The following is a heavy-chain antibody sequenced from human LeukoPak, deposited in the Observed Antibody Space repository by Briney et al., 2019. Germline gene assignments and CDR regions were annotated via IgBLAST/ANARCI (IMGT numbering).Heavy chain of an antibody. CDR1: GLTFSSYA. Sequence: GASLRLSCAASGLTFSSYAMNWVRQAPGKGLEWISFISRNSGSTYYADSVRGRVTISRDTSKSTLYLEMSSLTSEDTALYYCTGSSYYEYFKHWGEGTLVTVSS. D-gene: IGHD2-15*01. V-gene: IGHV3-23*01. CDR2: ISRNSGST. J-gene: IGHJ1*01. CDR3: TGSSYYEYFKH.